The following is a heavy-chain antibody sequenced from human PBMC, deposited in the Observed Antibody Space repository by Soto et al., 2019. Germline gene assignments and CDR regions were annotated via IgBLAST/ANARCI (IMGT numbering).Heavy chain of an antibody. J-gene: IGHJ3*02. Sequence: ASVKVSCKASGYTFTSYYMHRVRQAPGQGLEWMGIINPSGGSTSYAQKFQGRVTMTRDTSTSTVYMGLSSLRSEDTAVYYCARDAHPRVEEGDISGYYYAFDIWGQGTMVTVSS. CDR3: ARDAHPRVEEGDISGYYYAFDI. V-gene: IGHV1-46*01. D-gene: IGHD3-22*01. CDR1: GYTFTSYY. CDR2: INPSGGST.